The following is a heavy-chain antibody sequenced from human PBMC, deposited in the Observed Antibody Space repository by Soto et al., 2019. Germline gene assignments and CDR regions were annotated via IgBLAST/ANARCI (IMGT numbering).Heavy chain of an antibody. V-gene: IGHV4-39*01. CDR2: IYYRGNA. CDR3: ARLEGLATISYYFDF. D-gene: IGHD3-9*01. CDR1: DDSINSDKYY. J-gene: IGHJ4*02. Sequence: QLQLQESGPGLVKPSETLSLTCSVSDDSINSDKYYWGWIRQPPGKGLEWIGSIYYRGNAYYNPSLQTRVTISLDKSKSQFSLKQNSVTAADSAVYFCARLEGLATISYYFDFWGPGALVTVSS.